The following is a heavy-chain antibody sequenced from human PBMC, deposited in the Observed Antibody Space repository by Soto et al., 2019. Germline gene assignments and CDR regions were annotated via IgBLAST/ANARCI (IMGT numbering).Heavy chain of an antibody. Sequence: HGGSLRLSCAASGFTVCSYAMSWVRQDPGKGLEWVSAISGSGGSTYYADSVKGRFTISRDNSKNTLYLQMNSLRAEDTAVYYCAKDSLTIAVAATFDYWGQGTLVTVSS. D-gene: IGHD6-19*01. CDR3: AKDSLTIAVAATFDY. V-gene: IGHV3-23*01. J-gene: IGHJ4*02. CDR2: ISGSGGST. CDR1: GFTVCSYA.